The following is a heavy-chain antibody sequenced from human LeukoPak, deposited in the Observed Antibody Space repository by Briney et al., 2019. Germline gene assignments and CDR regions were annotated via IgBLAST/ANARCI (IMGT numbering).Heavy chain of an antibody. D-gene: IGHD5-18*01. J-gene: IGHJ4*02. CDR1: GYTFTGYY. CDR3: ARVPKGEYSYGYFDY. CDR2: INPNSGGT. V-gene: IGHV1-2*02. Sequence: ASVKVSCKASGYTFTGYYMHWVRQAPGQGLEWMGWINPNSGGTNYAQKFQGRVTMTRDTSISTAYMELSRLRSDDTAVYYCARVPKGEYSYGYFDYWGQGTLVTVSS.